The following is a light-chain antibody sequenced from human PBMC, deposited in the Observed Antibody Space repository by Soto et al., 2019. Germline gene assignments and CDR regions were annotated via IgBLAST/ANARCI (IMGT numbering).Light chain of an antibody. CDR2: GAS. Sequence: EIVLTQSPGTLSLSPGERATLSCRASQSVSSSYLAWYQQKPGQAPRLLIYGASSRATGIPDRFSGSGSGTDFTLTISRLEPEDLAVYYCQQYGSSTWTFGQGTKVESK. J-gene: IGKJ1*01. CDR3: QQYGSSTWT. CDR1: QSVSSSY. V-gene: IGKV3-20*01.